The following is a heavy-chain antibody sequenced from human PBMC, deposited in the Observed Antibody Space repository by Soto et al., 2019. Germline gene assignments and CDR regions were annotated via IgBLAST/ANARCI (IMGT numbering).Heavy chain of an antibody. J-gene: IGHJ6*02. Sequence: ASVKVSCKASGYSFTRYGFSWVRQAPGQGLEWMGWISTYNENTKYTQKFQGRVTMTTDTSTSTAYMELRSLTSDDTAVYYCAREGYCSSGSCALYSHDYFGMDVWGQGTTVTASS. CDR2: ISTYNENT. V-gene: IGHV1-18*01. D-gene: IGHD2-15*01. CDR3: AREGYCSSGSCALYSHDYFGMDV. CDR1: GYSFTRYG.